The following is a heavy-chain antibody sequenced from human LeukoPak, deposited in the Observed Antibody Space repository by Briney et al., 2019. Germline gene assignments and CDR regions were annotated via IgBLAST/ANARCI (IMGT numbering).Heavy chain of an antibody. Sequence: GGSLALSCAASGYTFSDFSVNWVRQAPGKGLEWVSSISVRSNYRYYADSVRGRFTISRDDARDSLFLQMNSLRAEDTAVYFCVRLRRNNDRSGYYYYYDYWGQGTLVTVSS. D-gene: IGHD3-22*01. CDR1: GYTFSDFS. CDR2: ISVRSNYR. V-gene: IGHV3-21*01. J-gene: IGHJ4*02. CDR3: VRLRRNNDRSGYYYYYDY.